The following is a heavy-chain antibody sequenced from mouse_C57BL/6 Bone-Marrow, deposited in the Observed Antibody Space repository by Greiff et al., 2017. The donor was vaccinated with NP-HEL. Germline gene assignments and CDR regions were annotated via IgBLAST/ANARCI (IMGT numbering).Heavy chain of an antibody. CDR3: ARQGLPDY. CDR2: IDPSDSYT. Sequence: QVQLQQPGAELVRPGTSVKLSCKSSGYTFTSYWMHWVKQRPGQGLEWIGVIDPSDSYTNYNQKFKGKATLTVDTSSSPAYMQLSSLTSEDSAVYSCARQGLPDYWGQGTTLTVSS. V-gene: IGHV1-59*01. D-gene: IGHD3-1*01. J-gene: IGHJ2*01. CDR1: GYTFTSYW.